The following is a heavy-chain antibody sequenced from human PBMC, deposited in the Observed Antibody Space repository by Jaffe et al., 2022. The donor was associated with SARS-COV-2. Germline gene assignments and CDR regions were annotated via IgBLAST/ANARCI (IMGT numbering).Heavy chain of an antibody. CDR1: GFTFSSYD. Sequence: EVQLVESGGGLVQPGGSLRLSCAASGFTFSSYDMHWVRQATGKGLEWVSAIGTAGDTYYPGSVKGRFTISRENAKNSLYLQMNSLRAGDTAVYYCARVGDEEWTNAFDIWGQGTMVTVSS. CDR2: IGTAGDT. CDR3: ARVGDEEWTNAFDI. J-gene: IGHJ3*02. D-gene: IGHD3-3*01. V-gene: IGHV3-13*01.